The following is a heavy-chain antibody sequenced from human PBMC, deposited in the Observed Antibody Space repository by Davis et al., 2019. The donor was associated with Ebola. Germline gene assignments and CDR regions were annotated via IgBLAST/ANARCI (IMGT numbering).Heavy chain of an antibody. V-gene: IGHV6-1*01. Sequence: PSETLSLTCAISGDSVSSGSTGWNWIRQSPLRGLEWLGRTYYSSKWYRDYAVSVSSRITINPDTSKNQFSLLLRSVTPEDTAIYYCVRGWFRSGMDVWGQGTTVTVSS. D-gene: IGHD3-10*01. J-gene: IGHJ6*02. CDR1: GDSVSSGSTG. CDR3: VRGWFRSGMDV. CDR2: TYYSSKWYR.